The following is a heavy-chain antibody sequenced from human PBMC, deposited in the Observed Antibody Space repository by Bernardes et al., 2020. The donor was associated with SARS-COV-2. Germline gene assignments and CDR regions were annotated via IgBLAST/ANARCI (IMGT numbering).Heavy chain of an antibody. J-gene: IGHJ4*02. CDR1: GFTFRNYG. CDR2: IGVSDVSR. V-gene: IGHV3-23*01. Sequence: GGSLRLSCAASGFTFRNYGMSWVRQVPGKGLEWVSGIGVSDVSRYYADTVKGRFTISRDNSKNTLYLQMNSLRVEDTAVYYCAKEVSGSCYGDCWGQGTLVTVSP. CDR3: AKEVSGSCYGDC. D-gene: IGHD2-15*01.